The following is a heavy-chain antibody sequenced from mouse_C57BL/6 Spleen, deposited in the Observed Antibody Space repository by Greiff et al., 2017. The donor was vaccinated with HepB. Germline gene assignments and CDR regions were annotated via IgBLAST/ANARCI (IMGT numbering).Heavy chain of an antibody. J-gene: IGHJ1*03. Sequence: QLKESGPELVKPGASVKISCKASGYSFTGYYMNWVKQSPEKSLEWIGEINPSTGGTTYNQKFRAKATLTVDKSSSTAYMQLKSLTSEDSAVYYCARDYGSSYEGRYFDVWGTGTTVTVSS. V-gene: IGHV1-42*01. CDR3: ARDYGSSYEGRYFDV. CDR2: INPSTGGT. CDR1: GYSFTGYY. D-gene: IGHD1-1*01.